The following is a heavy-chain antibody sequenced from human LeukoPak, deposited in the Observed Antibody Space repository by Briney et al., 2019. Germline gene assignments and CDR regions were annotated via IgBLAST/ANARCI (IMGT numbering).Heavy chain of an antibody. D-gene: IGHD4-17*01. V-gene: IGHV4-30-2*01. J-gene: IGHJ5*02. Sequence: SETLSLTCAVSGGSISSGGYSWSWIRQPPGKGLEWIGYIYHSGSTYYNPSLKSRVTISVDRSKNQFSLKLSSVTAADTAVYYCARDGMGLRTNWFDPWGQGTLVTVSS. CDR2: IYHSGST. CDR1: GGSISSGGYS. CDR3: ARDGMGLRTNWFDP.